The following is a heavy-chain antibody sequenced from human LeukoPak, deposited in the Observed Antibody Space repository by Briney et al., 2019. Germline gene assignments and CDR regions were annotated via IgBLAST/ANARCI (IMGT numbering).Heavy chain of an antibody. CDR3: ARAMMVVANLWGVFDY. D-gene: IGHD3-22*01. V-gene: IGHV3-23*01. J-gene: IGHJ4*02. CDR2: ISGSGGSI. Sequence: GGSLRLSCAASGFTSSNYAMNWVRQAPGKGLEWVSGISGSGGSIYYADSVKGRFTISRDNAKNTLYLQMNSLRAEDTAIYYCARAMMVVANLWGVFDYWGQGALVTVSS. CDR1: GFTSSNYA.